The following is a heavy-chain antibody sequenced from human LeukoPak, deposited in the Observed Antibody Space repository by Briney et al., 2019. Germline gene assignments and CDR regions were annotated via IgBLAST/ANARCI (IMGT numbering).Heavy chain of an antibody. CDR2: INPNSGGT. J-gene: IGHJ4*02. CDR1: GYTFTGYY. CDR3: TREEGGGSGSFDY. V-gene: IGHV1-2*06. D-gene: IGHD6-19*01. Sequence: ASVEVSCKASGYTFTGYYVHWVRQAPGQGLEWMGRINPNSGGTNYAQKFQGRVTMTRDTSISTAYMEPSSLKSDDTAVYYCTREEGGGSGSFDYWGQGTLVTVSS.